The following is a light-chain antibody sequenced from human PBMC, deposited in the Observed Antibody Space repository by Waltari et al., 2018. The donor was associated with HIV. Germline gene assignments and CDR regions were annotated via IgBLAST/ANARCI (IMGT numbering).Light chain of an antibody. CDR3: QQYLNTPWT. CDR2: WAS. CDR1: QNVLYSSNNKNY. V-gene: IGKV4-1*01. Sequence: DIVMTQSPDSLAVSLGERATIHCKSSQNVLYSSNNKNYLAWYQQKPRQPPKLLIYWASTRASGVPERFSGSGSGTDFTLTIRSLQAEDVAIYYCQQYLNTPWTFGQGTKVEVK. J-gene: IGKJ1*01.